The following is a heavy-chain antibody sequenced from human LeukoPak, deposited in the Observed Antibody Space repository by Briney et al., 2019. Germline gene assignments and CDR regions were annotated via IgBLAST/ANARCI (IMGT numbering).Heavy chain of an antibody. J-gene: IGHJ5*02. D-gene: IGHD6-19*01. CDR3: ARQIWQWLTP. CDR2: IYHSGST. V-gene: IGHV4-38-2*02. CDR1: GYSISSGYY. Sequence: SETLSLTCTVSGYSISSGYYWGWIRQPPGKGLEWIGSIYHSGSTYYNPSLKSRVTISVDTSKNQFSLRLRSVTAADTAVYYCARQIWQWLTPWGQGTLVTVSS.